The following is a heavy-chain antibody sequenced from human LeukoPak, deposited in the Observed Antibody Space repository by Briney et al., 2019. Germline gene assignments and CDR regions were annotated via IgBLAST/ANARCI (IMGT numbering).Heavy chain of an antibody. D-gene: IGHD3-10*01. J-gene: IGHJ5*02. CDR2: IYSGGRT. CDR3: ARRTIWFGTPRGWFDP. CDR1: RFTVSSNY. Sequence: GGSLRLSCAASRFTVSSNYMSWVRQAPGKGLEWVSVIYSGGRTEYAASVKGRFTISRDSSKNTLYLQMNSLTAEDTAVYYCARRTIWFGTPRGWFDPWGQGTLVTVSS. V-gene: IGHV3-66*04.